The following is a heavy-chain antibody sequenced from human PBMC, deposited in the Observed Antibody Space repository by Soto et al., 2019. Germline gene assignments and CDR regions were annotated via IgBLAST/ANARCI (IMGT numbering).Heavy chain of an antibody. J-gene: IGHJ4*02. CDR2: IYYSGST. Sequence: SETLSLTCTVSGGSISSYYWSWIRQPPGKGLEWIGYIYYSGSTNYNPSLKSRVTISVETSKNLFSLKLSSVTAADTAVYYCAGSTYCSGGSCYPGYADYWGQGTLVTVSS. CDR1: GGSISSYY. CDR3: AGSTYCSGGSCYPGYADY. V-gene: IGHV4-59*08. D-gene: IGHD2-15*01.